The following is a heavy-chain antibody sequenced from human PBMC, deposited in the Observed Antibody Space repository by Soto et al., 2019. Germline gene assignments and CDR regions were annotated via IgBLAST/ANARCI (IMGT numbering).Heavy chain of an antibody. CDR2: FDPEDGET. J-gene: IGHJ6*02. CDR1: GYTLTELS. D-gene: IGHD3-16*02. CDR3: ATGSQSPSLYYYGMDV. Sequence: ASVKVSCKVSGYTLTELSMHWVRQAPGKGLEWMGGFDPEDGETIYAQKFQGRVTMTEDTSTDTAYMELSSLRSEDTAVYYCATGSQSPSLYYYGMDVWGQGTTVTVSS. V-gene: IGHV1-24*01.